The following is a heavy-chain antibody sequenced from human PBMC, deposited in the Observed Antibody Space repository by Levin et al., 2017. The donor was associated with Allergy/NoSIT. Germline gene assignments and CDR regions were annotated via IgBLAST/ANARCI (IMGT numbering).Heavy chain of an antibody. CDR1: GFTFSDYY. CDR3: ARDSSSWYEGGAFDI. D-gene: IGHD6-13*01. V-gene: IGHV3-11*05. CDR2: ISSSSSYT. Sequence: GGSLRLSCAASGFTFSDYYMSWIRQAPGKGLEWVSYISSSSSYTNYADSVKGRFTISRDNAKNSLYLQMNSLRAEDTAVYYCARDSSSWYEGGAFDIWGQGTMVTVSS. J-gene: IGHJ3*02.